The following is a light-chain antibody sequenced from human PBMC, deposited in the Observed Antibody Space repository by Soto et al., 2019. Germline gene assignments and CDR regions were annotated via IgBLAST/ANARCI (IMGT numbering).Light chain of an antibody. CDR1: QSISSW. CDR3: KQYNSYWYT. CDR2: DAS. V-gene: IGKV1-5*01. J-gene: IGKJ2*01. Sequence: DIQMAQSPSTLSASVGDRVTITCRASQSISSWLAWYQQKPGKAPKLLIYDASSLESGVPSRFSGSGSSTEFTLTISNLQPDDFGPHFCKQYNSYWYTFGQGTKLEIK.